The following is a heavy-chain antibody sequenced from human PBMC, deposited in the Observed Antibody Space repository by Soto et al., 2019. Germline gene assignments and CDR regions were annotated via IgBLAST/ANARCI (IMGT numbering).Heavy chain of an antibody. CDR2: ISAYNGNT. Sequence: GASVKVSCKASGYTFTSYGISWVRQAPGQGLEWMGWISAYNGNTNYAQKLQGRVTMTTDTSTSTAYMELRSLRSDDTAVYYCARDPRHIVVVTAIPNGLDYWGQGTLVTVSS. J-gene: IGHJ4*02. CDR1: GYTFTSYG. V-gene: IGHV1-18*01. CDR3: ARDPRHIVVVTAIPNGLDY. D-gene: IGHD2-21*02.